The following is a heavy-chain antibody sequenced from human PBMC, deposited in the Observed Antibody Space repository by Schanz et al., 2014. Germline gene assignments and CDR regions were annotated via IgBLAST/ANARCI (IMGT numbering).Heavy chain of an antibody. J-gene: IGHJ6*02. V-gene: IGHV1-18*01. CDR2: ISVYHGHT. Sequence: QVQLVQSGGEVKKPGASATVSCKASGYTFNNHGFSWVRQAPEQGLEWMGWISVYHGHTNYAEKVHGRVTMTTDTSTSTACMELRSLRADDTAVYYCERDAGWAFGDYHDMDVWGQGTSVTVSS. D-gene: IGHD3-10*01. CDR1: GYTFNNHG. CDR3: ERDAGWAFGDYHDMDV.